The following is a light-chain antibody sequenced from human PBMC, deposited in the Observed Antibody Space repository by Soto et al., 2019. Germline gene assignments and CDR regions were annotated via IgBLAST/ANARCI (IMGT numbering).Light chain of an antibody. CDR3: QQAASFPIT. CDR1: QGIKNW. CDR2: TGS. Sequence: DIQMTQSPSSLSASVGDSVTITCRASQGIKNWLAWYQQKPGKAPNLLIYTGSSLQSGVPSRFSGSGSGTDFTLAINSLQPEDFATYYCQQAASFPITFGQGTRLDIK. J-gene: IGKJ5*01. V-gene: IGKV1-12*01.